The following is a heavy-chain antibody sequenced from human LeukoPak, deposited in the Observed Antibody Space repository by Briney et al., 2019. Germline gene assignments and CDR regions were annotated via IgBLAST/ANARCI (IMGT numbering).Heavy chain of an antibody. V-gene: IGHV3-53*01. CDR3: ARDGSPDAFDI. CDR1: GFTVSSNY. D-gene: IGHD5-12*01. Sequence: PGGSLRLSCAASGFTVSSNYMSWVRQAPGKGLEWVSVIYSGGSTYYADSVKGRFTISRDNSKNTLYLQMNSLRAEDTAVYYCARDGSPDAFDIWGQGTMVTVSS. J-gene: IGHJ3*02. CDR2: IYSGGST.